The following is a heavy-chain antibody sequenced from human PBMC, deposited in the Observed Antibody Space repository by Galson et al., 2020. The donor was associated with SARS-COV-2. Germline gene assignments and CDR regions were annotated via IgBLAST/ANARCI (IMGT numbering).Heavy chain of an antibody. Sequence: SQTLSLTCAISGDSVSSNSAAWNWIRQSPSRGLEWLGRTYYRSQWTTDYAVSVKSRITINPDTSKNQFSLQLNSVTPEDTAIYYCAGRVAGAGSLHIWGQGTMVIVSS. V-gene: IGHV6-1*01. CDR1: GDSVSSNSAA. J-gene: IGHJ3*02. CDR2: TYYRSQWTT. CDR3: AGRVAGAGSLHI. D-gene: IGHD6-13*01.